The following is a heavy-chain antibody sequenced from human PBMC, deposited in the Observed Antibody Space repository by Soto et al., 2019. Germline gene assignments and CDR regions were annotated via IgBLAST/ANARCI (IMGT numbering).Heavy chain of an antibody. D-gene: IGHD2-21*02. V-gene: IGHV3-11*05. CDR1: GFTFSDYY. CDR2: IGGSTYT. CDR3: ARGYVVVTVIPPTMDFQH. J-gene: IGHJ1*01. Sequence: QVQLVESGGGLVKPGGSLRLSCAASGFTFSDYYVSWIRQAPGEGLEWIAYIGGSTYTKYADSVKGRFTISRDNAKNSLYLQMNSVRAEDTAMYYCARGYVVVTVIPPTMDFQHWGQGTLVTVSS.